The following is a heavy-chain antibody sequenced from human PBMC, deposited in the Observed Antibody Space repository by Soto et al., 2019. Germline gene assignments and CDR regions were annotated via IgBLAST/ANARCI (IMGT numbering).Heavy chain of an antibody. D-gene: IGHD3-9*01. Sequence: QVQLVESGGGVVQPGRALRLSCAASGFSFSSYGMHWVRQAPGKGLEWVAGIGYDGGEIYYADSVKGRFTISRDNSKNTLYLQMNSLRAEDTAVYHCARDFEGYFDWGQGTLVTVSS. J-gene: IGHJ4*02. CDR1: GFSFSSYG. CDR2: IGYDGGEI. V-gene: IGHV3-33*01. CDR3: ARDFEGYFD.